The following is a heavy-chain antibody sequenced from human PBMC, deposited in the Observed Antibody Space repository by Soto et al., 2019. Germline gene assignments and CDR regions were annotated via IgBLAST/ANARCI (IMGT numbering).Heavy chain of an antibody. D-gene: IGHD3-3*01. V-gene: IGHV3-23*01. CDR3: AKQPPDFWSGPYYFDY. CDR2: ISGSGGST. CDR1: GFTFSSYA. J-gene: IGHJ4*02. Sequence: PGGSLRLSCAASGFTFSSYAMSWVRQAPGKGLEWVSAISGSGGSTYYADSVKGRFTISRDNSKNTLYLQMNSLRAEDTAVYYCAKQPPDFWSGPYYFDYWGQGTLVTVSS.